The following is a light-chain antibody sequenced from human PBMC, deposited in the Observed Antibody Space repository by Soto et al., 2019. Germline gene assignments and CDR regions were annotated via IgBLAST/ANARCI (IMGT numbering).Light chain of an antibody. Sequence: QSVLTQPPSASGTPGQRVTISCSGGSSNIGSNTVNWYQQLPGTAPKLLIYSNDQRPSEVPDRFSGSKSGTSASLAISGLQSEDEADYYCAAWDDRLSAVVFGGGTKLTVL. J-gene: IGLJ2*01. CDR1: SSNIGSNT. V-gene: IGLV1-44*01. CDR3: AAWDDRLSAVV. CDR2: SND.